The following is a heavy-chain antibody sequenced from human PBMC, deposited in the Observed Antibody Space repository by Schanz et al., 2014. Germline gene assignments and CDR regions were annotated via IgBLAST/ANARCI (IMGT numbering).Heavy chain of an antibody. V-gene: IGHV3-23*03. CDR2: VSADGNND. J-gene: IGHJ3*02. Sequence: EVQLLESGGGLVQPGGSLRLSCAASGFTFSSYAMTWVRQAPGMGLEWVALVSADGNNDYYTDSVKGRFTISRDNSKNTLYLQMNSLRAEDTAVYYCAKGRFGELSAFDIWGQGTMVTVS. CDR1: GFTFSSYA. D-gene: IGHD3-10*01. CDR3: AKGRFGELSAFDI.